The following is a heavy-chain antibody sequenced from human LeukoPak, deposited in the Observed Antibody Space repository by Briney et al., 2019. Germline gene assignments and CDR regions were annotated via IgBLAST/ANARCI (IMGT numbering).Heavy chain of an antibody. CDR3: ARDSGNYWYFDY. Sequence: GASVKVSCKASGGTFSIYAINWVRQAPGQGLEWMGGIIPIFGTANYAQKFQGRVTITADKSTSTAYMELSSLRSEDTAVYYCARDSGNYWYFDYWGQGTLVTVSS. D-gene: IGHD1-26*01. CDR1: GGTFSIYA. J-gene: IGHJ4*02. V-gene: IGHV1-69*06. CDR2: IIPIFGTA.